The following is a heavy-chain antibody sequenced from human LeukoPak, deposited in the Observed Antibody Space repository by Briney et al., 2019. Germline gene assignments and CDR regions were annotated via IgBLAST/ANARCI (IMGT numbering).Heavy chain of an antibody. D-gene: IGHD3-10*01. CDR2: ISSDGGST. J-gene: IGHJ4*02. CDR3: ARGKHTVWFGDSLGY. Sequence: GSLRLSCAASGFTFSSYAMHWVRQAPGKGLEYVSAISSDGGSTYYADSVKGRFTISRDNSKNTLYLQMGSLRGEDMAVYYCARGKHTVWFGDSLGYWGQGTLVTVSS. V-gene: IGHV3-64*02. CDR1: GFTFSSYA.